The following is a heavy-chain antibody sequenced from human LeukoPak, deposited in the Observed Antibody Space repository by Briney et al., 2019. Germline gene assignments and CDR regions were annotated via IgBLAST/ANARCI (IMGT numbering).Heavy chain of an antibody. CDR3: ARHHGYPRYFFDY. CDR2: IFYSGST. D-gene: IGHD5-18*01. J-gene: IGHJ4*02. V-gene: IGHV4-39*01. CDR1: GGSINSRGYY. Sequence: SETLSLTCTVSGGSINSRGYYCGWIRQPPGKGLEWIGSIFYSGSTYYNPSLKSRVTISVDTSKNQLSLKVTSVTAADTALYYCARHHGYPRYFFDYWGQGTLVTVSS.